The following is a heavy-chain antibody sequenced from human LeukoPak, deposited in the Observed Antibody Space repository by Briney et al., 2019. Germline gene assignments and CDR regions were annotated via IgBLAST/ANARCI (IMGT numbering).Heavy chain of an antibody. J-gene: IGHJ3*02. D-gene: IGHD3-22*01. CDR2: IYPGDSDT. CDR3: ARPKKYYYDGSGYFDAFDI. CDR1: GYSFTSYW. V-gene: IGHV5-51*01. Sequence: GESLKISCKGSGYSFTSYWIGWVRQMPGKGLEWMGIIYPGDSDTRYSPSFQGQVTISADKSISTAYLQWSSLKASDTAMYYCARPKKYYYDGSGYFDAFDIWGQGTMVTVSS.